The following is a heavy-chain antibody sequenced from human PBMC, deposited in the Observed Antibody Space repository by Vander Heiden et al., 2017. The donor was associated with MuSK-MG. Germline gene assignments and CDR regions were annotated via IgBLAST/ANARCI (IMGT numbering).Heavy chain of an antibody. CDR2: ISGSGGST. CDR1: GFPFSSDA. CDR3: AKDPYAKIFGVVEA. Sequence: EVQLLESGGGLVQPGGSLRLSCAASGFPFSSDAMSWVRQAPGKGLVWVSAISGSGGSTYYADAVKGRFTISRDNSKNTLYLQMNSLRAEDTAVYYCAKDPYAKIFGVVEAWGQGTLVTVSS. V-gene: IGHV3-23*01. D-gene: IGHD3-3*01. J-gene: IGHJ5*02.